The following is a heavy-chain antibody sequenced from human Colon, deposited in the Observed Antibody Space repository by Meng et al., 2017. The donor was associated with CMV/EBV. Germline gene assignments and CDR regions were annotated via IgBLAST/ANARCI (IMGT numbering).Heavy chain of an antibody. V-gene: IGHV6-1*01. D-gene: IGHD3-16*01. J-gene: IGHJ4*02. CDR1: GDRVSSNSAA. Sequence: IAGDRVSSNSAAWNWIRQSPSRGLEWLGRTYYRSKWFNDYAVSVKRRITINPDTSKNQFSLQLNSVTPEDTAMYYCARWGSGWKIFDCWGQGTLVTVSS. CDR3: ARWGSGWKIFDC. CDR2: TYYRSKWFN.